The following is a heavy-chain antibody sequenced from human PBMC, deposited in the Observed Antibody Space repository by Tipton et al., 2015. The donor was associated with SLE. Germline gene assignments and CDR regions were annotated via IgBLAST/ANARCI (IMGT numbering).Heavy chain of an antibody. CDR1: GGSVSSGSYY. V-gene: IGHV4-61*01. J-gene: IGHJ4*02. Sequence: TLSLTCTVSGGSVSSGSYYWSWIRQPPGKGLEWIGYIYYSGSTNYNPSLKSRVTISVDTSKNQFSLKLSSVTAADTAVYYCARGWRTVDYYDSSGTFDYWGQGSLVTVSS. CDR2: IYYSGST. CDR3: ARGWRTVDYYDSSGTFDY. D-gene: IGHD3-22*01.